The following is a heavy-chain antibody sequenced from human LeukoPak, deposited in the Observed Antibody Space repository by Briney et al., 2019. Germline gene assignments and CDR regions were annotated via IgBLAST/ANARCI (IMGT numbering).Heavy chain of an antibody. CDR3: ARQRGSGCLDY. Sequence: PGGSLRLFCAASRFTLSNYWMSWVRQAPGKGLEWVANIKQDGSETYYVDSVKGRFTISRDNAKNSLSLQMNSLRAEDTAVYYCARQRGSGCLDYWGQGTLVTVSS. V-gene: IGHV3-7*01. CDR2: IKQDGSET. J-gene: IGHJ4*02. CDR1: RFTLSNYW. D-gene: IGHD6-19*01.